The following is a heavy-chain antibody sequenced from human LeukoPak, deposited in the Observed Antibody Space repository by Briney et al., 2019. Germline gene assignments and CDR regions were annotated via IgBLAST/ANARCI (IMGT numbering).Heavy chain of an antibody. CDR1: GYTFTSYA. CDR3: ARADQPDLGYSGYEGLVGAFDI. D-gene: IGHD5-12*01. J-gene: IGHJ3*02. V-gene: IGHV1-3*01. Sequence: ASVKVSCKASGYTFTSYAMHWVRQAPGQRLEWMGWINAGNGNTKYSQKFQGRVTITRDTSASTAYMELSSLRSEDTAVYYCARADQPDLGYSGYEGLVGAFDIWGQGTMVTVSS. CDR2: INAGNGNT.